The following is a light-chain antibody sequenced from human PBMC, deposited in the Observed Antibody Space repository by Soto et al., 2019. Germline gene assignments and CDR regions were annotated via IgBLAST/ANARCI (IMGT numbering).Light chain of an antibody. CDR1: QSVNTL. CDR3: QQYKTYSRT. J-gene: IGKJ1*01. Sequence: DIQMTQSPSTLSASLGDRVTITCRASQSVNTLLAWYQQKPGEAPNLLIYEASTLEGGVPSRFSGSGSGTDFTLTISSLQPDDFATFYCQQYKTYSRTFGQGTKVE. CDR2: EAS. V-gene: IGKV1-5*03.